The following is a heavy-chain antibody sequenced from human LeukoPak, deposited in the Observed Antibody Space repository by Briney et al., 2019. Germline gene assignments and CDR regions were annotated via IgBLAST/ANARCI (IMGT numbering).Heavy chain of an antibody. V-gene: IGHV3-30*02. Sequence: GGSLRLSCAASGFTFSSYGMHWVRQAPGKGLEWVAFIRYDESNKYYADSVKGRFTISRDNSKNTLYLQMNSLRAEDTAVYYCAKVLFPRIAAASDYWGQGTLVTVSS. CDR1: GFTFSSYG. J-gene: IGHJ4*02. CDR3: AKVLFPRIAAASDY. D-gene: IGHD6-13*01. CDR2: IRYDESNK.